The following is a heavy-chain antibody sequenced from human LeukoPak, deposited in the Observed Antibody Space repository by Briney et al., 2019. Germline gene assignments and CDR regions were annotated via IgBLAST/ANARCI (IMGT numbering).Heavy chain of an antibody. V-gene: IGHV4-39*07. J-gene: IGHJ4*02. CDR1: GGSISSSGYY. D-gene: IGHD3-22*01. Sequence: SETLSLTCTVSGGSISSSGYYWGWIRQPPGKGLEWIGSIYYSGSTYYNPSLKSRVTISVDTSKNQFSLRLSSVTAADTAVYYCARGRDSRGYQFKGFDYWGQGTLVTVSS. CDR2: IYYSGST. CDR3: ARGRDSRGYQFKGFDY.